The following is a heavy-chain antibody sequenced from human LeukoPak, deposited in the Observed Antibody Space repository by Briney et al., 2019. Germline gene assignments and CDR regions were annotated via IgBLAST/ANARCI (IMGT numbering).Heavy chain of an antibody. D-gene: IGHD5-12*01. CDR3: ARGGYDRNWFDP. Sequence: RASVKVSCKASGGTFSSYAISWVRQAPGQGLEWMGRIIPILGMANYAQKFQGRVTITADKSTSTAYMELSSLRSEDTAVYYCARGGYDRNWFDPWGQGTLVTVSS. V-gene: IGHV1-69*04. CDR1: GGTFSSYA. CDR2: IIPILGMA. J-gene: IGHJ5*02.